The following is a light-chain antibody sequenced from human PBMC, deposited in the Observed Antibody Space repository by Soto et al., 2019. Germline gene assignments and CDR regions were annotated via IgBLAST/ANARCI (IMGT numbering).Light chain of an antibody. CDR2: EVN. Sequence: QSVLTQPASVSGSPGQSITISCIGTTSDIGAFNFVAWYQQYPDKAPKLIIYEVNNRPSGVSNRFSGSKSDITASLTISGLQTEDEADYYCSSYTTTSTVVFGGGTKLTVL. CDR3: SSYTTTSTVV. V-gene: IGLV2-14*01. CDR1: TSDIGAFNF. J-gene: IGLJ2*01.